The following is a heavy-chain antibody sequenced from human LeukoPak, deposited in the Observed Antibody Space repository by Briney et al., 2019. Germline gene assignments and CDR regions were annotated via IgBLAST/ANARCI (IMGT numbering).Heavy chain of an antibody. V-gene: IGHV1-8*01. J-gene: IGHJ6*03. Sequence: ASVKVSCKASGYTFTSYDINWVRQATGQGLEWMGWMNPNSGNTGYAQKFQGRVTMTRDTSISTAYMELSSLRSDDTAVYYCAGTERDYYYYMGVWGKGTTVTVSS. CDR1: GYTFTSYD. CDR2: MNPNSGNT. CDR3: AGTERDYYYYMGV.